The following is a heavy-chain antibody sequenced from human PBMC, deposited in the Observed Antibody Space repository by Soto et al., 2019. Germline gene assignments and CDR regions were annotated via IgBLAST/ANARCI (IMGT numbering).Heavy chain of an antibody. CDR1: GFPFSTYE. CDR2: ITSSGGPT. V-gene: IGHV3-23*01. Sequence: EVQLLESGGGLIQPGGSLRLSCEASGFPFSTYEMTWSRQSPGKGLEWVAFITSSGGPTYYADSVRGRFTISRDNSKNTLYLQMDILRVEDTARYYCVKGGWLDDWGQGTLVTVSS. CDR3: VKGGWLDD. J-gene: IGHJ5*02.